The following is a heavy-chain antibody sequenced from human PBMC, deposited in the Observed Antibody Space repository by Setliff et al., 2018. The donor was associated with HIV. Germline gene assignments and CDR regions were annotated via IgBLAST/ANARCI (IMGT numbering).Heavy chain of an antibody. V-gene: IGHV1-8*03. CDR1: GYTFTSYD. J-gene: IGHJ4*02. CDR2: MNPNSGNT. Sequence: ASVKVSCKASGYTFTSYDINWVRQATGQGLEWMAWMNPNSGNTGYTQKFQGRVTITRNTSITTAYMELSSLRSEDTAVYYCARGSSALIMREFYDFWSATRDAWDYWGQGTLVTVSS. D-gene: IGHD3-3*01. CDR3: ARGSSALIMREFYDFWSATRDAWDY.